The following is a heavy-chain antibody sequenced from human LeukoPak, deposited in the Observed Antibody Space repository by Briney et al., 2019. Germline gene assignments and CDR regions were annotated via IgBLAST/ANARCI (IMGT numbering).Heavy chain of an antibody. D-gene: IGHD6-19*01. CDR2: ISGSGGST. Sequence: GGSLRLSCAASGFTFSSYAMSWVRQAPGKGLEWVSAISGSGGSTYYADSVKGRFTISRDNSKNTLYLQMNSLRAEDTAVYYCAKDLTVAQKPPWDYFDYWGQGTLVTVSS. J-gene: IGHJ4*02. V-gene: IGHV3-23*01. CDR1: GFTFSSYA. CDR3: AKDLTVAQKPPWDYFDY.